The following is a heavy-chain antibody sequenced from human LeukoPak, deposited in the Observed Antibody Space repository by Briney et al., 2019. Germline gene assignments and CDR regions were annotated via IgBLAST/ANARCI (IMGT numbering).Heavy chain of an antibody. CDR2: IYSGGGT. Sequence: GGSLRLSCAASGFTVSDNYMGWVRQAPGKGLEWVSFIYSGGGTSYADSVKGRFTISRDNSKNTAYLQMNSLRAEDTAVYYCAKGGGYSYGYYYWGQGTLVTVS. CDR1: GFTVSDNY. V-gene: IGHV3-66*01. D-gene: IGHD5-18*01. J-gene: IGHJ4*02. CDR3: AKGGGYSYGYYY.